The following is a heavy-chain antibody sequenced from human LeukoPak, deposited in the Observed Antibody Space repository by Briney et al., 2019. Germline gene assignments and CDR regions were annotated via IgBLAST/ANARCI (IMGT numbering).Heavy chain of an antibody. V-gene: IGHV3-21*01. CDR3: ARDGEDYYDSSGYYFDY. CDR1: GFTFSSYS. D-gene: IGHD3-22*01. Sequence: GGSLRLSCAASGFTFSSYSMNWVRQAPGKGLEGVSSISSSSSYIYYADSVKGRFTISRDNAKNSLYLQMNSLRAEDTAVYYCARDGEDYYDSSGYYFDYWGQGTLVTVSS. CDR2: ISSSSSYI. J-gene: IGHJ4*02.